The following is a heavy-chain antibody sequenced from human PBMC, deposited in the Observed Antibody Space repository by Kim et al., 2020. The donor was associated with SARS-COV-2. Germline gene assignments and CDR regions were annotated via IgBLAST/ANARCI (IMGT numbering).Heavy chain of an antibody. CDR2: INAGNGNT. CDR1: GYTFTSYA. V-gene: IGHV1-3*01. CDR3: ARGPVQYSSSFEYFQH. D-gene: IGHD6-13*01. Sequence: ASVKVSCKASGYTFTSYAMHWVRQAPGQRLEWMGWINAGNGNTKYSQKFQGRVTITRDTSASTAYMELSSLRSEDTAVYYCARGPVQYSSSFEYFQHWGHGTLVTVSS. J-gene: IGHJ1*01.